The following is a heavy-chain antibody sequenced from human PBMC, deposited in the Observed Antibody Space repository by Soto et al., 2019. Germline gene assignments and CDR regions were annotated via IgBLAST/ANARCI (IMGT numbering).Heavy chain of an antibody. CDR1: GYTFTGYY. Sequence: QVQLVQSGAEVKKPGASVKVSCKASGYTFTGYYMHWVRQAPGQGLEWLGWINPNSGGTNYAQKFQGRVTNTADKSTSTAYMELSSLRSEDMAVYYCARAPFREKNLYFRDSRGGMDVWGQGTTVTVSS. J-gene: IGHJ6*02. D-gene: IGHD3-10*02. CDR2: INPNSGGT. V-gene: IGHV1-2*02. CDR3: ARAPFREKNLYFRDSRGGMDV.